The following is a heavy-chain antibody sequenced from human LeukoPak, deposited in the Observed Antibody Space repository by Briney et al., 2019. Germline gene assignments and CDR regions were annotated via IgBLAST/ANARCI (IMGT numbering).Heavy chain of an antibody. Sequence: SETLSLTCTVSGGSISSYYWSWIRQPAGKGLEWIGRIYTSGSTNYNPSLKSRVTMSVDTSKNQFSLKLGSVTAADTAVYYCAQYSSSRGFQHWGQGTLVTVSS. D-gene: IGHD6-13*01. CDR2: IYTSGST. V-gene: IGHV4-4*07. J-gene: IGHJ1*01. CDR3: AQYSSSRGFQH. CDR1: GGSISSYY.